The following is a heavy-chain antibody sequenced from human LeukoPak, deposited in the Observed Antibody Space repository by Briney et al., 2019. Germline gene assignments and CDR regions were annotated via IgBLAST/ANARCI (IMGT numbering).Heavy chain of an antibody. CDR1: GFTFSSYA. V-gene: IGHV3-23*01. CDR3: AKDKRGGFGELGGARFFDY. CDR2: ISGSGGST. J-gene: IGHJ4*02. D-gene: IGHD3-10*01. Sequence: GGSLRLSCAASGFTFSSYAMSWVRQAPGKGLEWVSAISGSGGSTYYADSVKGRFTISRDNSKNTLYLQMNSLRAEDTAVYYCAKDKRGGFGELGGARFFDYWGQGTLVAVSS.